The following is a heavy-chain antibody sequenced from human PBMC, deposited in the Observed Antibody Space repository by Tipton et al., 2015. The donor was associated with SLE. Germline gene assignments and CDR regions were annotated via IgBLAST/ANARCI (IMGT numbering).Heavy chain of an antibody. Sequence: GSLRLSCAASEFAFSSYWMHWVRQAPGKGLVWVSRINTDGSSTNYAASVKGRFTISRDNSKNTLYLQMNSLRAEDTAVYYCARELLPYYGMDVWGQGTTVTVSS. D-gene: IGHD2-15*01. V-gene: IGHV3-74*01. J-gene: IGHJ6*02. CDR1: EFAFSSYW. CDR2: INTDGSST. CDR3: ARELLPYYGMDV.